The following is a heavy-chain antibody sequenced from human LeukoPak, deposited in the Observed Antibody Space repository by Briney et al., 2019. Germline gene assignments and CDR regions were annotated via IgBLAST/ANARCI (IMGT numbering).Heavy chain of an antibody. CDR3: ARIFRDHPYSSGWYGKRAFDY. J-gene: IGHJ4*02. V-gene: IGHV4-34*01. Sequence: SETLSLTCAVYGGSFSGYYWSWIRQPPGKGLEWIGEINHSGSTNYNPSLKSRVTISVDTSKNQFSLKLSSVTAADTAVYYCARIFRDHPYSSGWYGKRAFDYWGQGTLVTVSS. CDR1: GGSFSGYY. D-gene: IGHD6-19*01. CDR2: INHSGST.